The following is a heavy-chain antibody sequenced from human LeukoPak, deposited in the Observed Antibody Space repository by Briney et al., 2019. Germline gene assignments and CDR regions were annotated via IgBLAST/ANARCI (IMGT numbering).Heavy chain of an antibody. CDR3: ARDLIPDAFDI. D-gene: IGHD2-2*02. J-gene: IGHJ3*02. CDR1: GGSISSGSYY. CDR2: IYTSGST. Sequence: SETLSLTCTVSGGSISSGSYYWSWIRQPAGKGLEWIGRIYTSGSTNYNPSLKSRVTISVDTSKNQFSLKLSSVTTADTAVYYCARDLIPDAFDIWGQGTMVTVSS. V-gene: IGHV4-61*02.